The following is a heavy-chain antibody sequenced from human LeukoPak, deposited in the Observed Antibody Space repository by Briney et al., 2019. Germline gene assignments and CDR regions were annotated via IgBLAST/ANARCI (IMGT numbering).Heavy chain of an antibody. V-gene: IGHV3-30-3*01. J-gene: IGHJ3*02. CDR1: GFTFSSYA. CDR3: ASLHIVVVTAIPDAFDI. D-gene: IGHD2-21*02. CDR2: ISYDGSNK. Sequence: GRSLRLSCAASGFTFSSYAMHWVRQAPGKGLEWVAVISYDGSNKYYADSVKGRFTISRDNSKNTLYLQMNSLRAEDTAVYYCASLHIVVVTAIPDAFDIWGQGTMVTVSS.